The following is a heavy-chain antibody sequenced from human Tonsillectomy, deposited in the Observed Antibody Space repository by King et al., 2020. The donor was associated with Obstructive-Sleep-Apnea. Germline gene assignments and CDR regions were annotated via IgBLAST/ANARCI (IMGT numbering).Heavy chain of an antibody. D-gene: IGHD3-3*01. CDR1: GGSFSGYY. CDR3: ARVEDYFDY. V-gene: IGHV4-34*01. CDR2: INHRGST. J-gene: IGHJ4*02. Sequence: VQLQQWGAGLLKPSETLSLTCAVYGGSFSGYYWSWIRQPPGEGLEWIGEINHRGSTNYNPSLKSRVTISVDTSKNQFSLKVSSVTAADTAVYYCARVEDYFDYWRQGNLVTVSS.